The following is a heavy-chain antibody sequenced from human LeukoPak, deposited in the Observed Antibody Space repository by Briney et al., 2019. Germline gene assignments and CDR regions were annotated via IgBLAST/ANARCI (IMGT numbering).Heavy chain of an antibody. V-gene: IGHV1-2*02. CDR2: INPNSGGT. J-gene: IGHJ4*02. D-gene: IGHD5-18*01. CDR3: ARALDTAMVP. CDR1: GSTFTDYY. Sequence: ASVKVSYKASGSTFTDYYMHWVRQAPGQGLEWMGWINPNSGGTNYAQKFQGRVTMTRDTSISTAYMELSRLRFDDTAVYYCARALDTAMVPWGQGTLVTVSS.